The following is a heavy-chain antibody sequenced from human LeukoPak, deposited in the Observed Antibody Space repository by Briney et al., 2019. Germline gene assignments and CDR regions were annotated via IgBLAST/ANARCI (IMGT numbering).Heavy chain of an antibody. J-gene: IGHJ3*02. CDR3: ARHPLLTWVVVVNNAFDI. CDR2: INHSGST. CDR1: GGSFSGYY. Sequence: SETLSLTCAVYGGSFSGYYWSWIRQPPGKGPEWIGEINHSGSTNYNPSLKSRVTISVDTSKNQFSLKLSSVTAADTAVYYCARHPLLTWVVVVNNAFDIWGQGTMVTVSS. V-gene: IGHV4-34*01. D-gene: IGHD3-22*01.